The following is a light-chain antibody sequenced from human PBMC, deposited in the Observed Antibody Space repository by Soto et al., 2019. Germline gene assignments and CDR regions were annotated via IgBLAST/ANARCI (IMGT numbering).Light chain of an antibody. Sequence: EIVLTQSPGTLSLSPGERATLSCRASQSVFNNNLAWYQQKPGQAPRLLMFGASSRATGIPDRFSGSGSGKDFTLTISRLEPEDFAIYHCQQYGGSPRTFSQGTKLEIK. CDR3: QQYGGSPRT. CDR2: GAS. V-gene: IGKV3-20*01. CDR1: QSVFNNN. J-gene: IGKJ2*01.